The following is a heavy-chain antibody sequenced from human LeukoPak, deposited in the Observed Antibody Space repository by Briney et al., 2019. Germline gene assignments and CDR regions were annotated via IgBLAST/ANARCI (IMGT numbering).Heavy chain of an antibody. V-gene: IGHV4-34*01. D-gene: IGHD2-2*01. J-gene: IGHJ4*02. Sequence: SETLSLTCAVYGGSFSGYYWSWIRQPPGKGLQWIGEINHSGSTNYNPSLKSRVTISVDTSKNQFSLKLSSVTAADTAVYYCAIGPLRYCSSTSCYASGWYNYWGQGTLVTVSS. CDR1: GGSFSGYY. CDR2: INHSGST. CDR3: AIGPLRYCSSTSCYASGWYNY.